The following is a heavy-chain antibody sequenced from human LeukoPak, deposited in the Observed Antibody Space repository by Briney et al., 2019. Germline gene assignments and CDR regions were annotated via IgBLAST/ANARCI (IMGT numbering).Heavy chain of an antibody. D-gene: IGHD5-18*01. CDR2: ISSSSSYI. V-gene: IGHV3-21*01. CDR3: ARAVANYGYVFDF. Sequence: GGSLRLSCAASGFTFSSYAMSWVRQAPGKGLEWVSPISSSSSYIYYADSVKGRFTISRDNAKNSLYLQMNSLRAEDTAVYYCARAVANYGYVFDFWGQGTLVTVSS. CDR1: GFTFSSYA. J-gene: IGHJ4*02.